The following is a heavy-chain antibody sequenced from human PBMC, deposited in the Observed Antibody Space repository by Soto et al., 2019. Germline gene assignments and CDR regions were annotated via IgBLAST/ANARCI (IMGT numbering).Heavy chain of an antibody. V-gene: IGHV4-61*01. D-gene: IGHD3-22*01. CDR2: IYYSGST. J-gene: IGHJ4*02. CDR1: GGSVSSGSYY. Sequence: PSETLSLTCTVSGGSVSSGSYYWSWIRQPPGKGLEWIGYIYYSGSTNYNPSLKSRVTISVDTSENQFSLKLSSVTAADTAVYYCARETLYYYDSSGYSFLDYWGQGTLVTVSS. CDR3: ARETLYYYDSSGYSFLDY.